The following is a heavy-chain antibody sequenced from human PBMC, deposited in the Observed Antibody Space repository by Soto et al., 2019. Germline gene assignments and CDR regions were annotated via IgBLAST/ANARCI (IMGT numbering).Heavy chain of an antibody. CDR2: IYYSGST. CDR3: ARYGSGSSVWFDP. V-gene: IGHV4-59*01. CDR1: GGSISSYY. Sequence: QVQLQESGPGLVKPSETLSLTCTVSGGSISSYYWSWIRQPPGKGLEWIGYIYYSGSTNYNPSLKSRVTISVXTSKNQFSLKLSSVTAADTAVYYCARYGSGSSVWFDPWGQGTLVTVSS. J-gene: IGHJ5*02. D-gene: IGHD3-10*01.